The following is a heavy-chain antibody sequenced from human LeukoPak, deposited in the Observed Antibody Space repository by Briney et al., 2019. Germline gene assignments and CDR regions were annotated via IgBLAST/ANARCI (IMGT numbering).Heavy chain of an antibody. Sequence: PGGSLRLSCAASGFTFSTYWMGWVRQAPGKGLEWVANIKQDGGEKYYVDSVKGRFTISRDNAKNSLYLQMNSLRAEDTAVYYCARGRVGATHHYFDYWGQGTLVTVSS. V-gene: IGHV3-7*04. D-gene: IGHD1-26*01. CDR2: IKQDGGEK. J-gene: IGHJ4*02. CDR1: GFTFSTYW. CDR3: ARGRVGATHHYFDY.